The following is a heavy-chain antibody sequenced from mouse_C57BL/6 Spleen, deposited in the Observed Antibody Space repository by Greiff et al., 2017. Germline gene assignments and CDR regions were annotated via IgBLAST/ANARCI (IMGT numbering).Heavy chain of an antibody. CDR2: IDPSDSYT. Sequence: QVQLQQPGAELVMPGASVKLSCKASGYTFTSYWMHWVKQRPGQGLEWIGEIDPSDSYTNYNQKFKGKSTLTVDKSSSTAYMQLSSLTSEYSAVYYCASSHYYGSSYWYFDVWGTGTTVTVSS. CDR1: GYTFTSYW. V-gene: IGHV1-69*01. CDR3: ASSHYYGSSYWYFDV. D-gene: IGHD1-1*01. J-gene: IGHJ1*03.